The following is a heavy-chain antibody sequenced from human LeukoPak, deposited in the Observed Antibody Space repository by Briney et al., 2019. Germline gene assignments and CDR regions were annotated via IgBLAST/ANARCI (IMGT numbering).Heavy chain of an antibody. D-gene: IGHD2-2*01. CDR2: IYYSGST. Sequence: PSETLSLTCTVSGGSISSSSYYWGWIRQPPGKGLEWIGSIYYSGSTYYNPSLKSRVTISVDTSKNQFSLKLSSVTAADTAVYYCARGPAAMGGYYYYYYMDVWGKGTTVTIPS. V-gene: IGHV4-39*07. CDR1: GGSISSSSYY. J-gene: IGHJ6*03. CDR3: ARGPAAMGGYYYYYYMDV.